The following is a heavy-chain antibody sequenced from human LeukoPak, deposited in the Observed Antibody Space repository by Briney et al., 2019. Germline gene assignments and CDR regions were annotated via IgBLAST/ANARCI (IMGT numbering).Heavy chain of an antibody. V-gene: IGHV3-23*01. Sequence: GGSLRLSCAASGFTFSNYAMRWVRQAPGKGLEWVSGISGSGDSTYYADSVKGRFTISRDNSKNTLCLQMNSLRAEDTAVYYCARRSGIAVAGAFDYWGQGTLVTVSS. CDR1: GFTFSNYA. CDR2: ISGSGDST. CDR3: ARRSGIAVAGAFDY. J-gene: IGHJ4*02. D-gene: IGHD6-19*01.